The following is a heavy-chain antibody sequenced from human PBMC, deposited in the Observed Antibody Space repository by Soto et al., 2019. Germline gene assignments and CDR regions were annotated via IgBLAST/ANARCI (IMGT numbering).Heavy chain of an antibody. V-gene: IGHV1-2*02. CDR2: INPNSGGT. J-gene: IGHJ6*02. Sequence: ASVKVSCKASGYTFTGYYMHWVRQAPGQGLEWMGWINPNSGGTNYAQKFQGRVTMTRDTSISTAYMELSRLRSDDTAVYYCAREASPQHYYYYGMDVWGQGTTVTVYS. CDR1: GYTFTGYY. CDR3: AREASPQHYYYYGMDV.